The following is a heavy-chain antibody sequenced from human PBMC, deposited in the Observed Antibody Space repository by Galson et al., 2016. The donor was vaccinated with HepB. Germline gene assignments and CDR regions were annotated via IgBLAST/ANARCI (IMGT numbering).Heavy chain of an antibody. CDR1: GYTSTGYY. Sequence: SVKVSCKASGYTSTGYYMHWVRQAPGQGFEWMGRINPNSGGTDFAQNFQGRVTMTRDTSISTAYMELSSLRSDDTGVYYCARAGVGNSFDYWGQGTLVTVSS. CDR3: ARAGVGNSFDY. D-gene: IGHD3-10*01. CDR2: INPNSGGT. V-gene: IGHV1-2*05. J-gene: IGHJ4*02.